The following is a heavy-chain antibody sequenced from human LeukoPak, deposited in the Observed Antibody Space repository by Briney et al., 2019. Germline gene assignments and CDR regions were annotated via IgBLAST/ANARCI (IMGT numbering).Heavy chain of an antibody. D-gene: IGHD3-22*01. CDR3: ARHRPYYSDSRGYFDY. Sequence: SETLSLTCTVSGGSISSYYWSWIRQPAGKGLEWIGRIYTSGSTNYNPSLKSRVTISEDTSKNQFSLKLSSVTAADTAVYYCARHRPYYSDSRGYFDYWGQGTLVTVSS. CDR1: GGSISSYY. CDR2: IYTSGST. V-gene: IGHV4-4*07. J-gene: IGHJ4*02.